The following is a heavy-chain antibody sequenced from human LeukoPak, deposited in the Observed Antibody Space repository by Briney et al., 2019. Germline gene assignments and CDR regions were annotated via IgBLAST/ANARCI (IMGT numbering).Heavy chain of an antibody. CDR1: GYTFTGYY. J-gene: IGHJ5*02. D-gene: IGHD3-22*01. CDR2: INPNSGGT. V-gene: IGHV1-2*02. CDR3: ARVDSSGLIRFDP. Sequence: GASVKVSCKASGYTFTGYYMHWVRQAPGQGLEWMGWINPNSGGTNYAQKFQGRVTMTRDTSISTAYMELRSLRSDDTAVYYCARVDSSGLIRFDPWGQGTLVIVSS.